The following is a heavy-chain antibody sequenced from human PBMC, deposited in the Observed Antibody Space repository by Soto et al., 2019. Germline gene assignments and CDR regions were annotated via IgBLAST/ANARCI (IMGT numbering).Heavy chain of an antibody. CDR2: ISGGGSYI. V-gene: IGHV3-21*06. CDR1: GFTFSDEN. CDR3: ARDSDCHSTSCFFPPHV. J-gene: IGHJ6*02. Sequence: KTGGSLRLSCSASGFTFSDENMSWVRQVPGKGLEWVSGISGGGSYIFYADSVQGRFSISRDNPKNSLFLEMNSLRVEDTAVYYCARDSDCHSTSCFFPPHVWGQGTTVTV. D-gene: IGHD2-2*01.